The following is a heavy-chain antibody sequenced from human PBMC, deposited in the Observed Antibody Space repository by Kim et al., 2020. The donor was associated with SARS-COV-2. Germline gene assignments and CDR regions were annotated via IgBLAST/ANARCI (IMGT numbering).Heavy chain of an antibody. J-gene: IGHJ4*02. V-gene: IGHV3-33*01. CDR2: IWYDGSNK. CDR1: GFTFSSYG. D-gene: IGHD6-19*01. CDR3: AREFQQWAVFDY. Sequence: GGSLRLSCAASGFTFSSYGMHWVRQAPGKGLEWVAVIWYDGSNKYYADSVKGRFTISRDNSKNTLYLQMNSLRAEDTAVYYCAREFQQWAVFDYWGQGTLVTVSS.